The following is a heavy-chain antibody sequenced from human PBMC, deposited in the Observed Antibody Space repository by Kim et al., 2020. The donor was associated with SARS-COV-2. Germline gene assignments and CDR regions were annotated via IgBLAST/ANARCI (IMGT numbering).Heavy chain of an antibody. CDR3: ARGPEQQVVTGYFDP. D-gene: IGHD3-16*02. J-gene: IGHJ5*02. V-gene: IGHV3-33*01. Sequence: GGSLRLSCTASGFTFSKYGMDWVRQAPGKGLEWVSFIWYDGSNEYYSDSVRGRFTISRDNSNNTLYLQMNSLRAEDTAMYFCARGPEQQVVTGYFDPWG. CDR1: GFTFSKYG. CDR2: IWYDGSNE.